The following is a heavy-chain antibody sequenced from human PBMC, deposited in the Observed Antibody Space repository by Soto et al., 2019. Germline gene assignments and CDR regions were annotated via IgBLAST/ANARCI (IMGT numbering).Heavy chain of an antibody. J-gene: IGHJ3*02. CDR3: ARSLRPGYRTTQDAFDI. D-gene: IGHD6-13*01. CDR2: IIPILGIA. CDR1: GGTFSSYT. Sequence: SVKVSCKASGGTFSSYTISWVRQAPGQGLEWMGRIIPILGIANYAQKFQGRVTITADKSTSTAYMELSSLRSEDTAVYYCARSLRPGYRTTQDAFDIWGQGIMVTVSS. V-gene: IGHV1-69*02.